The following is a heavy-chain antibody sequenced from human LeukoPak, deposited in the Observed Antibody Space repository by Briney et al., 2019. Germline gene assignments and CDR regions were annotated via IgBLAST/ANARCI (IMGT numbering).Heavy chain of an antibody. D-gene: IGHD3-3*01. J-gene: IGHJ4*02. CDR2: ISGSSSGSTSIT. Sequence: GGSLRLSCEFSGIIFSTYAMNWVRQAPGKGLEWISYISGSSSGSTSITQYADSVKGRFTISRDNAKNLLHLQMDSLSAEDMAVYYRARDFWSGYYTEDWGQGALVIVS. CDR3: ARDFWSGYYTED. CDR1: GIIFSTYA. V-gene: IGHV3-48*04.